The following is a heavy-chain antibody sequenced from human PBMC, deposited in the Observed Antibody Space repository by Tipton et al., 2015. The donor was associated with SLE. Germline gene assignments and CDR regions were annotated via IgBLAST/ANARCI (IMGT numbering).Heavy chain of an antibody. J-gene: IGHJ4*02. V-gene: IGHV4-34*01. D-gene: IGHD2-2*02. CDR3: ARRVVPAAIGD. Sequence: TLSLTCAVYGGSFSGYYWSWIRQPPGKGLEWIGEINHSGSTNYNPSLKSRVTISVDTSKNQFSLKLSSVTAADTAVYYCARRVVPAAIGDWGQGTLVTVSS. CDR1: GGSFSGYY. CDR2: INHSGST.